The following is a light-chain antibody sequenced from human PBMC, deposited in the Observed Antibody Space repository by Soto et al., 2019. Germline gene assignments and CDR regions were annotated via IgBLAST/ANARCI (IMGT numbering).Light chain of an antibody. CDR1: QSVSSD. CDR2: GAS. CDR3: QQYGSSGT. Sequence: EIVMTQSPATLSVSPGERATLSCRASQSVSSDLAWYEQKHGQAPRLLIYGASNRATGIPDRFSGSGSGTDFTLTISRLEPEDFAVYYCQQYGSSGTFGQGTKVDI. J-gene: IGKJ1*01. V-gene: IGKV3-20*01.